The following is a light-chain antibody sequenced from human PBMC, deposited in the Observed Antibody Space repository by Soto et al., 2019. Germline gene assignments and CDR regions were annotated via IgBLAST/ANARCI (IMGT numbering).Light chain of an antibody. V-gene: IGLV2-14*01. J-gene: IGLJ1*01. CDR1: SIDVGGYNY. CDR2: DVT. CDR3: SSYSSTSTLYV. Sequence: QSALTQPASVSGSPGQSITISCTGTSIDVGGYNYVSWYQQHPDKAPKLMIYDVTNRPSGVSNRFSGSKSGNTASLTISGLQAEDEADYFRSSYSSTSTLYVFGTGTKVTVL.